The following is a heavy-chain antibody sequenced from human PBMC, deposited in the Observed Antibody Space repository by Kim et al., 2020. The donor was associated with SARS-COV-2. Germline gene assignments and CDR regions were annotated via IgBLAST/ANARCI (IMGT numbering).Heavy chain of an antibody. CDR1: GGSISSGGYY. CDR2: IYYSGST. J-gene: IGHJ3*02. Sequence: SETLSLTCTVSGGSISSGGYYWSWIRQHPGKGLEWIGYIYYSGSTYYNPSLKSRVTISVDTSKNQFSLKLSSVTAADTAVYYCARDGDFWSGYADAFDIWGQAPMVTVSS. CDR3: ARDGDFWSGYADAFDI. D-gene: IGHD3-3*01. V-gene: IGHV4-31*03.